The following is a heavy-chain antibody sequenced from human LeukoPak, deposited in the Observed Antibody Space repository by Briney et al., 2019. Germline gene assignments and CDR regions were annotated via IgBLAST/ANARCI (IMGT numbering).Heavy chain of an antibody. CDR3: ASLRGYCSSTSCFGSNWFDP. CDR1: RGTFTSYA. D-gene: IGHD2-2*01. CDR2: VIPIFGTA. V-gene: IGHV1-69*13. J-gene: IGHJ5*02. Sequence: ASLKVSCKASRGTFTSYAISWVRQAPGKGLEWIGGVIPIFGTANYAQKFQGRVTITADESTSTAYMELGSLRSEDTAVYYCASLRGYCSSTSCFGSNWFDPWGQGTLVTVSS.